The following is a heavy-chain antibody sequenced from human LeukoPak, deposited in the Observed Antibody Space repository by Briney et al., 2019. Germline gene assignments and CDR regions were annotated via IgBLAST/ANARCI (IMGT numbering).Heavy chain of an antibody. Sequence: GGSLRLSCAASGFTFSSYAMSWVRQAPGKGMEWVSAISVSGGSTYYADSVKGRFTISRDNSKNTLYLQMNSLRAEDTAVYYCANVVPSGDYDFWSGYFGYYYYYMDVWGKGTTVTVSS. V-gene: IGHV3-23*01. CDR3: ANVVPSGDYDFWSGYFGYYYYYMDV. CDR1: GFTFSSYA. J-gene: IGHJ6*03. D-gene: IGHD3-3*01. CDR2: ISVSGGST.